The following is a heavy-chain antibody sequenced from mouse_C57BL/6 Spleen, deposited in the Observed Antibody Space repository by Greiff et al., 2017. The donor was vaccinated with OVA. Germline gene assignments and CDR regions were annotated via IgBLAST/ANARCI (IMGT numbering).Heavy chain of an antibody. CDR3: ARDDGNYWYLDV. Sequence: EVLLVESEGGLVQPGSSMKLSCTASGFTFSDYYMAWVRQVPEQGLEWVANINYDGSSTYYLDSLKSRFIFSRDNAKNMLYLQMSSLTSEDTATDYCARDDGNYWYLDVWGTGTTVTVSS. D-gene: IGHD2-1*01. J-gene: IGHJ1*03. V-gene: IGHV5-16*01. CDR1: GFTFSDYY. CDR2: INYDGSST.